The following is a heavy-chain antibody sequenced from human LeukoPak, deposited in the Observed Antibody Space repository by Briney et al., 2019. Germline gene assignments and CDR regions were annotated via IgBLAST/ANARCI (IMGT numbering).Heavy chain of an antibody. D-gene: IGHD6-19*01. CDR1: GFTFSSYE. V-gene: IGHV3-48*03. CDR2: ISSSGSTI. Sequence: PGGSLRLSCAASGFTFSSYEMNWVRQAPGKGPEWVSYISSSGSTIYYADSVKGRFTISRDNAKNSLYLQMNSLRAEDTAVYYCARGGIAVAGTFIFDYWGQGTLVTVSS. CDR3: ARGGIAVAGTFIFDY. J-gene: IGHJ4*02.